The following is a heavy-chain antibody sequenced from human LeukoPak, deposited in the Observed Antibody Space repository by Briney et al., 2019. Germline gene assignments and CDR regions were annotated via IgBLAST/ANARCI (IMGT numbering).Heavy chain of an antibody. V-gene: IGHV3-21*01. J-gene: IGHJ4*02. CDR1: GFTFGSYT. CDR3: ARDWLTGND. D-gene: IGHD7-27*01. CDR2: ISSSSSYI. Sequence: GGSLRLSCAASGFTFGSYTMNWVRQAPGKGLVWVSSISSSSSYIYYADSVKGRFAISRDNAKNSLFLQMNSLRAEDTAVYYCARDWLTGNDWGQGTLVTVSS.